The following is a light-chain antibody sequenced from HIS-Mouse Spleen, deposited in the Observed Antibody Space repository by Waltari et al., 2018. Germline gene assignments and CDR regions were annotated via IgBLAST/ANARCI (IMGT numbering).Light chain of an antibody. CDR2: EFS. Sequence: QSALTQPASVSGSPGQSITISCTGTSRDVGGHHYFSWYQQHPGKAPKLMIYEFSHRPSGVSNRFSGSKSGNTASLTISGLQAEDEADYYCSSYTSSSTLVFGGGTKLTVL. CDR3: SSYTSSSTLV. V-gene: IGLV2-14*01. CDR1: SRDVGGHHY. J-gene: IGLJ2*01.